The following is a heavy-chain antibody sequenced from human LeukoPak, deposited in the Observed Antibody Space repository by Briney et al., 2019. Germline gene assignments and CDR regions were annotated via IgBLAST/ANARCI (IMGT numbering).Heavy chain of an antibody. CDR1: GGSITGSH. J-gene: IGHJ4*02. CDR3: ARGAYSFDY. V-gene: IGHV4-4*07. CDR2: IYSSGTT. Sequence: PSETLSLTCTVSGGSITGSHWSWLRQSAGKGLEWIGRIYSSGTTNYNPSLKSRVTMSLDTSKNQFSLRLSSMTAVDTAVYYCARGAYSFDYWGQGTLVTVSS.